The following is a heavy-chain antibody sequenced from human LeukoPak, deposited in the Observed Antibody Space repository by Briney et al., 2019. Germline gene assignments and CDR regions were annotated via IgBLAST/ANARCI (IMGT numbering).Heavy chain of an antibody. CDR1: KFTFSNYA. D-gene: IGHD3-16*02. V-gene: IGHV3-30*04. Sequence: PGGSLRLSCAASKFTFSNYAMHWVRQAPGKGLEWVAVISYDGSNKYYADSVKGRFTISRDNSQNTLFLQMNSLRAEDTAVYYCARDRYDYVWGSYRYGLSPHLDYWGQGTLVTVSS. J-gene: IGHJ4*02. CDR2: ISYDGSNK. CDR3: ARDRYDYVWGSYRYGLSPHLDY.